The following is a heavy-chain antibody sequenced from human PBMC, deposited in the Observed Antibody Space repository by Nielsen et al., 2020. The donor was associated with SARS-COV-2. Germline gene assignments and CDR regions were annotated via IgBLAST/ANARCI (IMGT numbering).Heavy chain of an antibody. CDR2: IYSGGSST. V-gene: IGHV3-23*03. Sequence: VRQAPGKGLEWVSVIYSGGSSTYYADSVKGRFTISRDNSKNTLYLQMNSLKTEDTAVYYCTTDARYYDSSGHGYWGQGTLVTVSS. J-gene: IGHJ4*02. D-gene: IGHD3-22*01. CDR3: TTDARYYDSSGHGY.